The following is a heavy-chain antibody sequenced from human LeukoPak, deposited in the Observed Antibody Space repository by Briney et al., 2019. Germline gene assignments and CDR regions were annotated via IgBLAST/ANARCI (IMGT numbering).Heavy chain of an antibody. Sequence: SETLSLTCTVSGGSISSGSYYWSWIRQPAGKGLEWIGRIYTSRSTNYNPSLKSRVTISVDTSKNQFSLKLSSVTAADTAVYYRARRGPLSADAFDIWGQGTMVTVSS. CDR1: GGSISSGSYY. D-gene: IGHD2-2*01. CDR2: IYTSRST. J-gene: IGHJ3*02. V-gene: IGHV4-61*02. CDR3: ARRGPLSADAFDI.